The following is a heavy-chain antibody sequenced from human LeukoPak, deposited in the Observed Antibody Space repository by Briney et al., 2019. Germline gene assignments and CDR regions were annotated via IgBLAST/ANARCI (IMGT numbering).Heavy chain of an antibody. Sequence: SETLSLTCTVSGGSVRRGNYYWTWIRQPAGSGLEWIGRIYTSGTTDYNPFLRTRVTISVDASRNQFSLNLSSVTAADTAVYYCARWSGSVTARNYYYYMDVWGEGTTVTVSS. J-gene: IGHJ6*03. CDR3: ARWSGSVTARNYYYYMDV. CDR1: GGSVRRGNYY. V-gene: IGHV4-61*02. D-gene: IGHD6-6*01. CDR2: IYTSGTT.